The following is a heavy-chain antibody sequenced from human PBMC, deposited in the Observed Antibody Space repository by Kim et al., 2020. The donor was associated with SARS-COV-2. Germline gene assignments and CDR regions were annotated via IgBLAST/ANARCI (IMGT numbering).Heavy chain of an antibody. CDR3: ATRQGDAFDI. V-gene: IGHV5-51*01. Sequence: GESLKISCKGSGYNFLTYWIAWVRQMPGKGLEWMGIIYPYDSDTIYSPSFQGRVTISVDKSMSAAYLQWSSLKASDTAMYFWATRQGDAFDIWGLGTSVTVS. CDR2: IYPYDSDT. CDR1: GYNFLTYW. J-gene: IGHJ3*02.